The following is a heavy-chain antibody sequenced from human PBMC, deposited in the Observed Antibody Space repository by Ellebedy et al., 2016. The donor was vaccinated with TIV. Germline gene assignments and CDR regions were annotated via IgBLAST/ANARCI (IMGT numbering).Heavy chain of an antibody. CDR2: INPSGGST. CDR3: ARDRNGDSYFDY. D-gene: IGHD4-17*01. V-gene: IGHV1-46*01. J-gene: IGHJ4*02. Sequence: ASVKVSCXASGYTFTSYYMHWVRQAPGQGLEWMGIINPSGGSTSYAQKFQGRVTMTRDTSTSTVYMELSSLRSEDTAVYSCARDRNGDSYFDYWGQGTLVTVSS. CDR1: GYTFTSYY.